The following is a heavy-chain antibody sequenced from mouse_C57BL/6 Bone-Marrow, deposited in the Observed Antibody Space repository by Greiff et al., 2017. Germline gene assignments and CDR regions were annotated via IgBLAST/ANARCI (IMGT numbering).Heavy chain of an antibody. CDR2: IYPRSGNT. V-gene: IGHV1-81*01. CDR3: ARRKTTRGDY. CDR1: GYTFTSYG. J-gene: IGHJ2*01. Sequence: VKLMESGAELARPGASVKLSCKASGYTFTSYGISWVKQRTGQGLEWIGEIYPRSGNTYYNEKFKGKATLTADKSSSTAYMELRSLTSEDSAVYFCARRKTTRGDYWGQGTTLTVSS. D-gene: IGHD5-5*01.